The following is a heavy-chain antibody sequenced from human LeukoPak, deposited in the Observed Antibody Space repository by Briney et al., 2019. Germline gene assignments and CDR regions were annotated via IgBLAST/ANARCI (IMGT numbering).Heavy chain of an antibody. D-gene: IGHD3-22*01. CDR3: ASNYYDSSGYYYGY. Sequence: SETLSLTCTVSGGSISSGSDYCSWIRQPAGKGLEWIGRIYTSGSTNYNPSLKSRVTISVDTSKNQFSLKLSSVTAADTAVYYCASNYYDSSGYYYGYWGQGTLVTVSS. CDR2: IYTSGST. V-gene: IGHV4-61*02. J-gene: IGHJ4*02. CDR1: GGSISSGSDY.